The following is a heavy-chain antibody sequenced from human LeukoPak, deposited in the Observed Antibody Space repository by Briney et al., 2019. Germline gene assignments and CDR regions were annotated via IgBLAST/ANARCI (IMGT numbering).Heavy chain of an antibody. CDR2: IYHSGST. CDR1: GGSISSGGYY. CDR3: ARGNDY. Sequence: KPSETLSLTCTVSGGSISSGGYYWSWIRQPPGKGLEWIGYIYHSGSTYYNPSLKSRVTISVDSSKTQVSLKLSSVTAADTAVYYCARGNDYGGQGTLVTVPP. V-gene: IGHV4-30-2*01. J-gene: IGHJ4*02.